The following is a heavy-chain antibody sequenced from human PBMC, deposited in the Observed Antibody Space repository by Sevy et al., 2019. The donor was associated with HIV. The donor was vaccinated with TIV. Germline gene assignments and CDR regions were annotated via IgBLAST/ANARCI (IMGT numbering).Heavy chain of an antibody. V-gene: IGHV4-30-4*01. CDR1: GGSISSGDYY. D-gene: IGHD2-15*01. J-gene: IGHJ4*02. CDR3: VRLYCSGGSCYPIYYFDY. Sequence: SETLSLTCTVSGGSISSGDYYWSWIRQPPGKGLEWIGYLYYSGNTNYNPSLKSRVTISLDTFKNQFSLKLSSVTAADTAVYYCVRLYCSGGSCYPIYYFDYWGQGTLVTVSS. CDR2: LYYSGNT.